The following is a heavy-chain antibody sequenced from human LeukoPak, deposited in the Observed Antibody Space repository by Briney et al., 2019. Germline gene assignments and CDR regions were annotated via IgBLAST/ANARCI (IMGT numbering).Heavy chain of an antibody. CDR3: ARRILTGYHFDY. J-gene: IGHJ4*02. D-gene: IGHD3-9*01. CDR2: INAGDGNT. Sequence: ASVKVSCKASGYTFTSYAMHWVRQAPGQRLEWMGWINAGDGNTKYSQKFQGRVTITRDTSASTAYMELSSLRSEDTAVYYCARRILTGYHFDYWGQGTLVTVSS. V-gene: IGHV1-3*01. CDR1: GYTFTSYA.